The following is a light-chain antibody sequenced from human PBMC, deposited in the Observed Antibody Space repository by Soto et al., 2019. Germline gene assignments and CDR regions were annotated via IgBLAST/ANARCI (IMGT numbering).Light chain of an antibody. V-gene: IGKV1-5*03. CDR2: KAS. CDR1: QSISSW. J-gene: IGKJ1*01. CDR3: QQYNSYPWT. Sequence: DIQMTQSPSTLSESVGDRVTITCRASQSISSWLAWYQQKPGKAPKLLIYKASSLESGVPSRFSGSGSGTEFTLTISSLRPDDFATYYCQQYNSYPWTFGQGTKVEIK.